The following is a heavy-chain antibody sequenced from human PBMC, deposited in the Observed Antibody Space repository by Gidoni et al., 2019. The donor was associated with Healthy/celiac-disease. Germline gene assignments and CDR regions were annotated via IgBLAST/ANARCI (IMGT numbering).Heavy chain of an antibody. Sequence: QVQLQQWGAGLLKPSETLSLTCAVYGGSFSGYYWSWIRQPPGKGLEWIGEINHSGSTNYNPSLKSRVTISVDTSKNQFSLKLSSVTAADTAVYYCARGPGVVPYFDYWGQGTLVTVSS. CDR3: ARGPGVVPYFDY. CDR1: GGSFSGYY. CDR2: INHSGST. J-gene: IGHJ4*02. V-gene: IGHV4-34*01. D-gene: IGHD3-22*01.